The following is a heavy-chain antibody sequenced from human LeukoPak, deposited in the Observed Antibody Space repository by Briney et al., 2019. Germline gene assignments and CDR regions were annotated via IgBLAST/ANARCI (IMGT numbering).Heavy chain of an antibody. V-gene: IGHV3-30*03. J-gene: IGHJ4*02. CDR2: ISYHGNNK. D-gene: IGHD4-17*01. CDR3: AGSETVTRSFDY. Sequence: GGSLRLSCAASGFTFSLYGMHWVRQATGKGLEGVAVISYHGNNKYYADSVKGRFTISRDNSKNTLFLQMNSLRADDTAVYYCAGSETVTRSFDYWGQGTLVTVSS. CDR1: GFTFSLYG.